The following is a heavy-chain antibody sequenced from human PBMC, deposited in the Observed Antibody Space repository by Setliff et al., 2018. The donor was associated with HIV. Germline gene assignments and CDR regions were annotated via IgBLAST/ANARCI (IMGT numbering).Heavy chain of an antibody. CDR3: ARGLSFYDPGGFDY. CDR1: GGSISSSDYY. Sequence: SETLSLTCTVSGGSISSSDYYWSWIRQPPGKGLEWIGYIYTSGSTNYNPSLKSRVTISVDTSKNQFSLKLSSVTAADTAVYYCARGLSFYDPGGFDYWGQGTLVTVS. D-gene: IGHD3-22*01. CDR2: IYTSGST. J-gene: IGHJ4*02. V-gene: IGHV4-4*09.